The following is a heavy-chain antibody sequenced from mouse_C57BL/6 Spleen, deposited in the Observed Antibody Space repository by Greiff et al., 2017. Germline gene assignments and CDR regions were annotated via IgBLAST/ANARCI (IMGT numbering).Heavy chain of an antibody. V-gene: IGHV1-55*01. D-gene: IGHD1-1*01. CDR2: IYPGSGST. Sequence: VQLQQPGAELVKPGASVKMSCKASGYTFTSYRITWVKQRPGQGLERIGDIYPGSGSTNYNEKFKSKATLTVDTSSSTAYMQLSSLTSEDSAVYYCARGSTPYYAMDYWGQGTSVTVSS. CDR1: GYTFTSYR. J-gene: IGHJ4*01. CDR3: ARGSTPYYAMDY.